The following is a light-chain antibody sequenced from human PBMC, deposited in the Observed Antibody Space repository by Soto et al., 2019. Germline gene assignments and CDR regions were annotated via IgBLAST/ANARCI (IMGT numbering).Light chain of an antibody. J-gene: IGLJ1*01. CDR1: SNAVGRCHY. CDR2: EVS. V-gene: IGLV2-14*01. Sequence: QYAMTPTAPVSGSPGQSTTISCTGTSNAVGRCHYVSWYQQHSGKVRKLIISEVSDRPSGVSNRFSGSKSGNTASLTISGLQSEDEADYYCSSYTSSTTRVFGGGSKVTVL. CDR3: SSYTSSTTRV.